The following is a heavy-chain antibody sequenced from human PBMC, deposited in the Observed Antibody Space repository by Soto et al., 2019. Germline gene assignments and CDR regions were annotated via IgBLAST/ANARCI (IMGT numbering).Heavy chain of an antibody. CDR3: ARDFADCSGGSCYSGWFDP. CDR1: GGSISSGDYY. CDR2: IYYSGST. V-gene: IGHV4-30-4*01. D-gene: IGHD2-15*01. J-gene: IGHJ5*02. Sequence: PSETLSLTCTVSGGSISSGDYYWSWIRQPPGKGLEWIGYIYYSGSTYYNPSLKSRVTRSVDTSKNQFSLKLSSVTAADTAVYYCARDFADCSGGSCYSGWFDPWGQGTLVTVSS.